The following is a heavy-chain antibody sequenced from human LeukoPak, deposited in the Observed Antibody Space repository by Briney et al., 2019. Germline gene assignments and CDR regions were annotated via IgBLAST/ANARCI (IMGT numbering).Heavy chain of an antibody. CDR1: GGSFSGYY. V-gene: IGHV4-34*01. CDR3: ASLMNGDYGYYFDY. Sequence: PSETLSLTCAVYGGSFSGYYWSWIRQPPGKGLEWIGEINHSRSTNYNPSLKSRVTISVDTSKNQFSLKLSSVTAADTAVYYCASLMNGDYGYYFDYWGQGTLVTVSS. J-gene: IGHJ4*02. CDR2: INHSRST. D-gene: IGHD4-17*01.